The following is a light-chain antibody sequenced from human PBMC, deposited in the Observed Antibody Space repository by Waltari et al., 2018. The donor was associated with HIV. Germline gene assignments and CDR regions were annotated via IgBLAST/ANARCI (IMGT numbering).Light chain of an antibody. CDR3: CSYAGSYTLV. J-gene: IGLJ2*01. CDR1: SSDVGGYNY. Sequence: QSALTHLPHVSGSPGRPVTISCTETSSDVGGYNYVPWYQHHPAKAPKLMIYDVSKRPSGVPDRFSGSKSGNTASLTISGLQAEDEADYYCCSYAGSYTLVFGGGTKLTVL. CDR2: DVS. V-gene: IGLV2-11*01.